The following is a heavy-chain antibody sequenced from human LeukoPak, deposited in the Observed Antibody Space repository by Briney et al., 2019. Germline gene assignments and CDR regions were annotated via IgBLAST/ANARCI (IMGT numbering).Heavy chain of an antibody. CDR1: GYTFTGYY. J-gene: IGHJ4*02. CDR2: INPNSGGT. Sequence: ASVKVSCKASGYTFTGYYMHWVRQAPGQGLEWMGWINPNSGGTNYAQKFQGRVTMTRDTSISTAYMELSRLRSDDTVVYYCATGAIGSGWYWDWGQGTLVTVSP. V-gene: IGHV1-2*02. D-gene: IGHD6-19*01. CDR3: ATGAIGSGWYWD.